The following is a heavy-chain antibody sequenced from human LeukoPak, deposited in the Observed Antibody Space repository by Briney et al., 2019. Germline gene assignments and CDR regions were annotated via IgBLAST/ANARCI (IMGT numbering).Heavy chain of an antibody. CDR2: IYYSGSP. V-gene: IGHV4-31*11. J-gene: IGHJ5*02. CDR1: GVSIRSAGYS. CDR3: ARDGATGVFET. Sequence: SETLSLTCGVSGVSIRSAGYSFYWIRQRPGQGLEWIGHIYYSGSPSYNPSLKSRVTISMYTSKNHFSLNLTSVTAADTAVYYCARDGATGVFETWGQGTPVAVSS. D-gene: IGHD3-3*01.